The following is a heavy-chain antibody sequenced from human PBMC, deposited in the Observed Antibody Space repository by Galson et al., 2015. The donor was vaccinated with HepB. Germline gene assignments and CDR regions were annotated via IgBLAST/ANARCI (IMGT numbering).Heavy chain of an antibody. CDR3: AREMGGVMAQGRDY. CDR2: IYHSGST. Sequence: TLSLTCTVSGYSISSGYYWGWIRQPPGKGLEWIGSIYHSGSTYYNPSLKSRVTISVDTSKNQFSLKLSSVTAADTAVYYCAREMGGVMAQGRDYWGQGTLVTVSS. V-gene: IGHV4-38-2*02. CDR1: GYSISSGYY. J-gene: IGHJ4*02. D-gene: IGHD3-16*01.